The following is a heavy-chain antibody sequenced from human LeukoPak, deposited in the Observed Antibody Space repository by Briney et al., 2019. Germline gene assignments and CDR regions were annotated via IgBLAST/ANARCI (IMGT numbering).Heavy chain of an antibody. CDR1: GGSISSYY. V-gene: IGHV4-59*08. CDR2: IYYSGST. J-gene: IGHJ1*01. D-gene: IGHD2-2*02. Sequence: SETLSLTCTVSGGSISSYYWSWIRQPPGKGLEWIGYIYYSGSTNYNPSLKSRVTISVDTSKNQFSLKLSSVTAADTAVYYCARHRRYCSSTSCYILYFQHWGQGTLVTVSS. CDR3: ARHRRYCSSTSCYILYFQH.